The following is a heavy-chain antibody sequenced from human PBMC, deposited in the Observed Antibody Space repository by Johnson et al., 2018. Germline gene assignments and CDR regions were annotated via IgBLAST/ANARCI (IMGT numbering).Heavy chain of an antibody. Sequence: VQLVESGGGLVLPGGSLRLSCTASGFTFSSYAMTWVRQGPGKGLEWVSSISESGDRTYYADSVKGRFTISRDNSKNTLYLQMNSLRAGDTAIFYCAKDPWQSHYYYYEMDGWGQGTTVTVSS. D-gene: IGHD5-12*01. CDR1: GFTFSSYA. CDR2: ISESGDRT. CDR3: AKDPWQSHYYYYEMDG. J-gene: IGHJ6*02. V-gene: IGHV3-23*04.